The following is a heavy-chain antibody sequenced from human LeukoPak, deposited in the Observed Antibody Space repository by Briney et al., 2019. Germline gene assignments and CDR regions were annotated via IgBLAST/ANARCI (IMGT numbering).Heavy chain of an antibody. J-gene: IGHJ4*02. CDR3: ARDPIGSRWPYYFDY. CDR1: GYTFTTYA. V-gene: IGHV1-3*01. Sequence: GASVKVSCKASGYTFTTYAMHWVRQAPGQRLEWMGWINAGNGNTKYSQKFQARVTITRDTSASTAYMEMRSLRSEDTAVYYCARDPIGSRWPYYFDYWGQRTLVTVAS. CDR2: INAGNGNT. D-gene: IGHD6-13*01.